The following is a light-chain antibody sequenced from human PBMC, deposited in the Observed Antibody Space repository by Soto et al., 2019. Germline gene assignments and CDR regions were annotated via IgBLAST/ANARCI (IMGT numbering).Light chain of an antibody. CDR1: QSVSSSY. V-gene: IGKV3-20*01. Sequence: ESVLTQSPGTLSLSPGERATLSCRASQSVSSSYLAWYQQKPGQAPRLLIYGASSRATGIPDRFSGSGSGTDFTLTIRRLEPEDFAVYYCQQYNNWPTFGQGTKVDIK. CDR3: QQYNNWPT. CDR2: GAS. J-gene: IGKJ1*01.